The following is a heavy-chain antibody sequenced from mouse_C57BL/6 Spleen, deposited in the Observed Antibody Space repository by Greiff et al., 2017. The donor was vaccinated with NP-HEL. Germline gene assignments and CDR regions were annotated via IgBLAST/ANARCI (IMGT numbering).Heavy chain of an antibody. Sequence: VQLQQPGAELVRPGSSVKLSCKASGYTFTSYWMDWVKQRPGQGLEWIGNIYPSDSETHYNQKFKDKATLTVDKSSSTAYMQLSSLTSEDSAVYYCARSYGNYAYFDVWGTGTTVTVSS. J-gene: IGHJ1*03. CDR2: IYPSDSET. D-gene: IGHD2-1*01. CDR3: ARSYGNYAYFDV. CDR1: GYTFTSYW. V-gene: IGHV1-61*01.